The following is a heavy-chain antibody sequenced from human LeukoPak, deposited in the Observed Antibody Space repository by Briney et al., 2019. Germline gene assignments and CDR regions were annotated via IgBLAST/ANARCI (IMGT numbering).Heavy chain of an antibody. V-gene: IGHV3-23*01. CDR1: GFTFSSYA. J-gene: IGHJ4*02. D-gene: IGHD3-9*01. CDR2: ISGSGGST. Sequence: GGSLRLSCAASGFTFSSYAMSWVRQAPGKGLEWVSAISGSGGSTYYADSVKGRFTISRDNSKNTLYLQMNSLRAEDTAVYYCAKGSPSVGSTGYYIGDYWGQGTLVTVSS. CDR3: AKGSPSVGSTGYYIGDY.